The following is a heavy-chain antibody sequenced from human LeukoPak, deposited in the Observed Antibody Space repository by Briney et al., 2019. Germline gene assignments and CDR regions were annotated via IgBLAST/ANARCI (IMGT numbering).Heavy chain of an antibody. D-gene: IGHD2-2*02. CDR3: ARVDCSSTSCYRAFDI. CDR2: INPNSGGT. CDR1: GYTFTGYY. Sequence: AASVKVSCKASGYTFTGYYMHWVRQAPGQGLEWMGWINPNSGGTNYAQKFQGRVTMTRDTSISTAYMELSRLRSDDTAVYYCARVDCSSTSCYRAFDIWGQGTMVTVSS. V-gene: IGHV1-2*02. J-gene: IGHJ3*02.